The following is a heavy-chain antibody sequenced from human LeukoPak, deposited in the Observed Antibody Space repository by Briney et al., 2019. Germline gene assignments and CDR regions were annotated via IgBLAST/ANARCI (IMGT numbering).Heavy chain of an antibody. CDR1: GGSISSSSYY. Sequence: PSETLSLTCTVSGGSISSSSYYWGWIRQPPGKGLVWIGSIYYSGSTYYNPSLKSRVTISVDTSKNQFSLKLSSVTAADTAVYYCARGSLNWFDPWGQGTLVTVSS. V-gene: IGHV4-39*07. J-gene: IGHJ5*02. CDR3: ARGSLNWFDP. CDR2: IYYSGST.